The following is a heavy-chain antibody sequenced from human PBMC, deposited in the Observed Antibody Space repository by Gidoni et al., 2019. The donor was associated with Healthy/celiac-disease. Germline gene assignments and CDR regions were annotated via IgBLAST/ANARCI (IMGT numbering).Heavy chain of an antibody. D-gene: IGHD4-4*01. J-gene: IGHJ4*02. V-gene: IGHV4-59*01. CDR3: ARVVGGDYSNAHPADY. CDR1: GASISSYY. CDR2: IYYSGST. Sequence: VHLQESGPGLVSPSETLSLTCTVSGASISSYYWSWIRQPPGKGLEWIGYIYYSGSTNYNPSLKSRVTISVDTSKNQFSLKLSSVTAADTAVYYRARVVGGDYSNAHPADYWGQGTLVTVSS.